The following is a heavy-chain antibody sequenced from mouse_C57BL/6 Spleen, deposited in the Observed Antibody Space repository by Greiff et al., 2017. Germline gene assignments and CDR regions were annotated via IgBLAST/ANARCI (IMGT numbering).Heavy chain of an antibody. V-gene: IGHV5-4*03. CDR2: ISDGGSYT. CDR3: ARYYGSRIAY. CDR1: GFTFSSYA. Sequence: EVKLVESGGGLVKPGGSLKLSCAASGFTFSSYAMSWVRQTPEKRLEWVATISDGGSYTYYPDNVKGRFTITRDNAKNTLYLQMSHLKSEDTAMYYCARYYGSRIAYWGQGTLVTVSA. D-gene: IGHD1-1*01. J-gene: IGHJ3*01.